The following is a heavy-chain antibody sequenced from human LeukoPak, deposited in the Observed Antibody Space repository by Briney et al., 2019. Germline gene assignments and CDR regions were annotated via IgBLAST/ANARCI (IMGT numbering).Heavy chain of an antibody. D-gene: IGHD3-22*01. CDR2: SYYSGST. CDR3: ARSGSSGYYFFWYHFPFDP. Sequence: PSETLSLTCTVSGGSISSYYWSWIRQPPGKGLEWIGYSYYSGSTNYNPSLKSRVTISVDTSKNQFSLKLSSVTAADTAVYYCARSGSSGYYFFWYHFPFDPWGQGTLVTVSS. V-gene: IGHV4-59*01. CDR1: GGSISSYY. J-gene: IGHJ5*02.